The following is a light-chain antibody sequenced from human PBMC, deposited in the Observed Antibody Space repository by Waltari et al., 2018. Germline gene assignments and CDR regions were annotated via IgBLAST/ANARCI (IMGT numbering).Light chain of an antibody. CDR2: SDN. J-gene: IGLJ2*01. V-gene: IGLV1-44*01. CDR3: AAWEDSLNGPV. CDR1: SSNIGRNT. Sequence: QSVLTQPPSASGTPGQKVTMSCSGGSSNIGRNTVNWYQQPPGTAPKLLIYSDNQRPSGVPDRFSGSKSGTSASLAISGLQSEDEADYHCAAWEDSLNGPVFGGGTKLTVL.